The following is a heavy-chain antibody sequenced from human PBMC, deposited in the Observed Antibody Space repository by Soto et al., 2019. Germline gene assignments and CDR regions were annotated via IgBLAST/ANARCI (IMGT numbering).Heavy chain of an antibody. D-gene: IGHD6-19*01. CDR1: GFTFSSYA. Sequence: EVQLLESGGGLVQPGGSLRLSCAASGFTFSSYAMSWVRQAPGKGLEWVSAISGSGGSTYYADSVKGRFTISRDNAKNTLYLQMNSLRAEDTAVYYCAKLKWLPRSNFDYWGQGTLVTVSS. CDR2: ISGSGGST. J-gene: IGHJ4*02. CDR3: AKLKWLPRSNFDY. V-gene: IGHV3-23*01.